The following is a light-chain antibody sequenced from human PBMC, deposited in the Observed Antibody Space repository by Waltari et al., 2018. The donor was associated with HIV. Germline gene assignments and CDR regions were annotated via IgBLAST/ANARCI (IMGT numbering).Light chain of an antibody. Sequence: QSALTQPASVSGSPGQSITISCTGTSSDIGAYNLVSWYIQHPGKAPKLIFYEVHKRPSGVSNRFSASKSGNTASLTISGLQAEDEAEYHCSSYAGSDNCVVFGGGTKVTVL. J-gene: IGLJ2*01. V-gene: IGLV2-23*02. CDR1: SSDIGAYNL. CDR2: EVH. CDR3: SSYAGSDNCVV.